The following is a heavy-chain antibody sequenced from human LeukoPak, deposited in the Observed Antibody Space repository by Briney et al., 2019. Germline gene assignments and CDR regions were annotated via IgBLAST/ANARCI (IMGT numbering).Heavy chain of an antibody. CDR2: ISSSGSTI. D-gene: IGHD5-24*01. J-gene: IGHJ4*02. CDR3: ARTRRDGYNYPDY. Sequence: GGSLRLSCAASGFSVTGYGLEWVRQAPGKGLEWVSYISSSGSTIYYADSVKGRFTISRDNAKNSLYLQMNSLRAEDTAVYYCARTRRDGYNYPDYWGQGTLVTVSS. V-gene: IGHV3-48*01. CDR1: GFSVTGYG.